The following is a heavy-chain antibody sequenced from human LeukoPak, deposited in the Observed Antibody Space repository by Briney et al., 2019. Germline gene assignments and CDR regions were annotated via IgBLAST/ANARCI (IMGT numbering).Heavy chain of an antibody. J-gene: IGHJ4*02. CDR2: INPSGGST. D-gene: IGHD3-22*01. Sequence: ASVKVSCKASGYTFTSYYMHWVRQAPGQGLEWMGIINPSGGSTSYAQKFQGRVTMTRDTSTSTVYMELSSLRSEDTAVYYCARGLTYYYDSGGYIGDYWGQGTLVTVSS. CDR3: ARGLTYYYDSGGYIGDY. V-gene: IGHV1-46*01. CDR1: GYTFTSYY.